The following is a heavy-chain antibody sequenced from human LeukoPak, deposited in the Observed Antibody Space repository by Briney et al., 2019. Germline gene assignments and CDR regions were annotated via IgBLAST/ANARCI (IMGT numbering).Heavy chain of an antibody. Sequence: ASVKVSCKASGYTFTSYGISWVRQAPGQGLEWMGWISAYNGNTNYAQKLQGGVTMTTDTSTSTAYMELSSLRSEDTAVYYCARDVRYYDSSGYYLDYWGQGTLVTVSS. D-gene: IGHD3-22*01. CDR1: GYTFTSYG. V-gene: IGHV1-18*01. J-gene: IGHJ4*02. CDR2: ISAYNGNT. CDR3: ARDVRYYDSSGYYLDY.